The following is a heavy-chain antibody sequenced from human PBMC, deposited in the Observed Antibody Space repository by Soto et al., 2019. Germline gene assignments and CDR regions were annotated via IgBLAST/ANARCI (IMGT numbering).Heavy chain of an antibody. CDR2: IYYSGST. V-gene: IGHV4-31*01. CDR3: ARKGDSSGSINWFDP. Sequence: QVQLQESGPGLVKPSQTLSLTCTVSGGSISSGGYYWSWIRQHPGKGLEWIGYIYYSGSTYYNPSLKSPITISVDTSKNQFSLKLSSVTAADTAVYYCARKGDSSGSINWFDPWGQGTLVTVSS. D-gene: IGHD3-22*01. J-gene: IGHJ5*02. CDR1: GGSISSGGYY.